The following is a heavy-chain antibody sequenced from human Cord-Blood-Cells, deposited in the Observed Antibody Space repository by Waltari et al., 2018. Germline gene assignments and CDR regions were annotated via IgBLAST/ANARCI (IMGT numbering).Heavy chain of an antibody. D-gene: IGHD6-13*01. V-gene: IGHV4-59*01. Sequence: QVQLQESGPGLVKPSETLSLTCSVSGGSISSSYWSWIRQPPGKGLEWIGYIYYSGSTNYNPSLKSRVTISVDTSKNQFSLKLSSVTAADTTVYYCARGAEGMSWYVDYWGQGTLVTVSS. CDR3: ARGAEGMSWYVDY. CDR1: GGSISSSY. CDR2: IYYSGST. J-gene: IGHJ4*02.